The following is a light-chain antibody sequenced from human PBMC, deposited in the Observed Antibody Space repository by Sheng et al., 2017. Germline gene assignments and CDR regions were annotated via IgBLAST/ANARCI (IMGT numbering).Light chain of an antibody. CDR2: GAS. CDR3: QQCSSYSS. J-gene: IGKJ2*03. CDR1: QSVSSSY. Sequence: EIVLTQSPGTLSLSPGERATLSCRASQSVSSSYLAWYQQKPGQAPRLLIYGASSRAIGIPDRFSGSGSGTDFTLTISRLEPDDFATYYCQQCSSYSSFGQGTKVEIK. V-gene: IGKV3-20*01.